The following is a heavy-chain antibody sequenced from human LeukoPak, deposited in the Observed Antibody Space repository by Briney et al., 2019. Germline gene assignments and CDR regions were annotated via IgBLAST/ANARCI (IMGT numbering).Heavy chain of an antibody. CDR3: ATPLDLDFDY. CDR2: ISYDGSNK. Sequence: QPGGSLRLSCAASGFTFSSYAMHWVRQAPGKGLEWVAVISYDGSNKYYADSVKGRFTISRDNAKSSLYLQMNSLRAEDTAVYYCATPLDLDFDYWGQGTLVTVSS. D-gene: IGHD2-2*03. CDR1: GFTFSSYA. J-gene: IGHJ4*02. V-gene: IGHV3-30-3*01.